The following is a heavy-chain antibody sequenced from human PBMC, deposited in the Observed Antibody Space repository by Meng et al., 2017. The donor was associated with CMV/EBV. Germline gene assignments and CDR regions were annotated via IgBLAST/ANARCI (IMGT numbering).Heavy chain of an antibody. Sequence: QVQVVEAGGEVKKPGSSVKVYCKASGGTFSSYAISWVRQAPGQGLEWMGGIIPIFGTANYAQKFQGRVTITADESTSTAYMELSSLRSEDTAVYYCARARGRVVVVAPFDFWGQGTLVTVSS. V-gene: IGHV1-69*12. CDR1: GGTFSSYA. D-gene: IGHD2-15*01. J-gene: IGHJ4*02. CDR2: IIPIFGTA. CDR3: ARARGRVVVVAPFDF.